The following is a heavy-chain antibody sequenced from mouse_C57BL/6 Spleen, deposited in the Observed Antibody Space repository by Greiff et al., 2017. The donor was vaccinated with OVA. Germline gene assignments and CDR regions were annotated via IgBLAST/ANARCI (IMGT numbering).Heavy chain of an antibody. CDR2: ISDGGSYT. Sequence: EVQLVESGGGLVKPGGSLKLSCAASGFTFSSYAMSWVRQTPEKRLGWVATISDGGSYTYYPDNVKGRFTISRDNAKNNLYLQMSHLKSEDTAMYYCARDSWDHYFDYWGQGTTLTVSS. J-gene: IGHJ2*01. CDR3: ARDSWDHYFDY. D-gene: IGHD4-1*01. CDR1: GFTFSSYA. V-gene: IGHV5-4*01.